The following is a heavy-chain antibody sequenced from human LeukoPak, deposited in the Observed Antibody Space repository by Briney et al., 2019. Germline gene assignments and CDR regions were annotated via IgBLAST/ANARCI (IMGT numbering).Heavy chain of an antibody. CDR2: INSDGSDM. CDR1: GFTFSGYW. V-gene: IGHV3-74*01. Sequence: PGGSLRLSCTGSGFTFSGYWMHWVRQVPGKGLVWVSRINSDGSDMSYADSVKGRFTISRDNSKNTLYLQMNSLRAEDTAVYYCARDGGLGYSSSWYEGSFDYWGQGTLVTVSS. J-gene: IGHJ4*02. D-gene: IGHD6-13*01. CDR3: ARDGGLGYSSSWYEGSFDY.